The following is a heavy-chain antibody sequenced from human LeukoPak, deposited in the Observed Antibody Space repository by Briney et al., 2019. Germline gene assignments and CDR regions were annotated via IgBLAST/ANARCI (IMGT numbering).Heavy chain of an antibody. J-gene: IGHJ4*02. CDR3: ASHYVWGSYRYPWYFDY. D-gene: IGHD3-16*02. CDR1: GFTFSSYA. CDR2: FSGISTT. V-gene: IGHV3-23*01. Sequence: PGGSLRLSCAASGFTFSSYAMSWVRQAPGKGLEWVSTFSGISTTSYADAVKGRVTISRDNSKNTLYLQMNSLRAEDTAVYYCASHYVWGSYRYPWYFDYWGQGTLVTVSS.